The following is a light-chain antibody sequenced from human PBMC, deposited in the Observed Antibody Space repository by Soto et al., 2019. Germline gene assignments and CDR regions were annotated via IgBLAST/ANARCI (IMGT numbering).Light chain of an antibody. CDR3: QQYANSIT. V-gene: IGKV3-20*01. CDR2: DAS. CDR1: QSVGSSN. Sequence: EIVLTQSPGTQSLSPGETATLSCRASQSVGSSNLAWYHQKPGQTPRLLIYDASSRATGIPDRFSGSGSGTDFTLTISRLEPEDFAVYYCQQYANSITFGQGTRLEIE. J-gene: IGKJ5*01.